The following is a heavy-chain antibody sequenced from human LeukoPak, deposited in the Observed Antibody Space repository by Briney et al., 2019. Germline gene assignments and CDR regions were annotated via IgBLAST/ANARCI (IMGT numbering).Heavy chain of an antibody. D-gene: IGHD3-10*01. Sequence: SETLSLTCAVYGGSFSGYYWSWIRQPPGKGLEWIGEINHSGSTNYNPSLKSRVTISLDTSKNQFSLKLSSVTAADTAVYYCARGHYYGSGSCVDVWGKGTTVTVSS. V-gene: IGHV4-34*01. CDR1: GGSFSGYY. CDR3: ARGHYYGSGSCVDV. CDR2: INHSGST. J-gene: IGHJ6*04.